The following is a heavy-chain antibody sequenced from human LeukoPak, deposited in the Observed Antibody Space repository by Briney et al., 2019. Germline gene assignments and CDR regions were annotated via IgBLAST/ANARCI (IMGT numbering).Heavy chain of an antibody. Sequence: SVKVSCKASGGTFSSYAISWVRQAPGQGLEWMGGIIPIFGTANYAQKFQGRVTMTTDTSTSTAYMELRSLRSDDTAVYYCARDQPYYDFWSGYYGYYYGMDVWGQGTTVTVSS. CDR1: GGTFSSYA. CDR2: IIPIFGTA. V-gene: IGHV1-69*05. J-gene: IGHJ6*02. CDR3: ARDQPYYDFWSGYYGYYYGMDV. D-gene: IGHD3-3*01.